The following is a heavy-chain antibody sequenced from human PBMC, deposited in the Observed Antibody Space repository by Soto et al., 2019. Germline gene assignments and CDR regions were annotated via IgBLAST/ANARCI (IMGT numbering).Heavy chain of an antibody. D-gene: IGHD2-21*02. Sequence: LRLSCAASGFNFNNFGMNWFRQTPGKGLEWVSSIRTSSSYIYYADSVKGRFTISRDNAKRSLYLEMSSLRVEDTAVYYCARDRAPFCGGDCGLVDVWGQGTSVTVSS. CDR3: ARDRAPFCGGDCGLVDV. J-gene: IGHJ6*02. CDR1: GFNFNNFG. V-gene: IGHV3-21*01. CDR2: IRTSSSYI.